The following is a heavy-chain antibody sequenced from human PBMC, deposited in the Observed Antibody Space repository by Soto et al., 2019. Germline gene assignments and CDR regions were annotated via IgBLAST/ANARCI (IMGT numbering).Heavy chain of an antibody. CDR3: XXXXXXXXXLSGVFDY. Sequence: EVQLLESGGGLVQPGGSLRLSCAASGFTFSSYAMSWVRQAPGKGLEWVSGINDSGGSTYNADSVKGRFTISRDNSKNXXXXXXXXXXXXXXXXXXXXXXXXXXXXLSGVFDYWGQGTLVTVSS. J-gene: IGHJ4*02. V-gene: IGHV3-23*01. CDR1: GFTFSSYA. CDR2: INDSGGST. D-gene: IGHD3-10*01.